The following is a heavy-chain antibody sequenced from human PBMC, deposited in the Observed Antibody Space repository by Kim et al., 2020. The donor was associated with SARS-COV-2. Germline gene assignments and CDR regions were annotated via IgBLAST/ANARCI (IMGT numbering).Heavy chain of an antibody. CDR1: GYSFTSYW. CDR3: AARSSTSRGYYYGMDV. J-gene: IGHJ6*02. CDR2: IDPSDSYT. Sequence: GESLKISCKGSGYSFTSYWISWVRQMPGKGLEWMGRIDPSDSYTNYSPSFQGHVTISADKSISTAYLQWSSLKASDTAMYYCAARSSTSRGYYYGMDVWGQGTTVTVSS. D-gene: IGHD2-2*01. V-gene: IGHV5-10-1*01.